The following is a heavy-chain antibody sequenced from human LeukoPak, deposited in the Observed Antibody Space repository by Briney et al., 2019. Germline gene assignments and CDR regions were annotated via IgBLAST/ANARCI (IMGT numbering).Heavy chain of an antibody. CDR1: GGTFSSYA. D-gene: IGHD2-15*01. Sequence: SVKVSCKASGGTFSSYAISWVRQAPGQGLEWMGGIIPIFGTANYAQKFQGRVTITADESTSTAYVELSSLRSEDTAVYYCARAVVAATRPYFDYWGQGTMVTVSS. CDR3: ARAVVAATRPYFDY. CDR2: IIPIFGTA. V-gene: IGHV1-69*13. J-gene: IGHJ4*02.